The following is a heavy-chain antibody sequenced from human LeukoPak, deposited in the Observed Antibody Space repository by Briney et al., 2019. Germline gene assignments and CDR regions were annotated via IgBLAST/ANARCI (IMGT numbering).Heavy chain of an antibody. J-gene: IGHJ4*02. D-gene: IGHD6-13*01. CDR1: GGSIHSSSYY. Sequence: PSETLSLPFTDSGGSIHSSSYYWGWIRQPPGKGLEWIGSMYYSGSTYYNPSLKSRVTISVDTSKDQFSLKVSSVTAADTAVYYFARLGSSNCFLFDYLGLGPRVTVSS. CDR2: MYYSGST. V-gene: IGHV4-39*01. CDR3: ARLGSSNCFLFDY.